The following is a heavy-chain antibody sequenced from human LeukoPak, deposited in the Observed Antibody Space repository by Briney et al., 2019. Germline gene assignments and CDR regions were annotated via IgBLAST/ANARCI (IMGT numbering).Heavy chain of an antibody. D-gene: IGHD3-3*01. V-gene: IGHV4-31*03. J-gene: IGHJ2*01. CDR1: GGSISSGAYY. CDR3: ARAILTPSGYVWHFDL. CDR2: NT. Sequence: SETLSLTCSVSGGSISSGAYYWSWNRQLPGKGLQWIGYNTYYNPSLKSRVTISLDTSKNQFSLKLTSVTAADTAVYYCARAILTPSGYVWHFDLWGRGSLVTVSS.